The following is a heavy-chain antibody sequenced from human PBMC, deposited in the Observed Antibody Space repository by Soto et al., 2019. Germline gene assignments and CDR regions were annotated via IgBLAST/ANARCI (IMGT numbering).Heavy chain of an antibody. J-gene: IGHJ6*02. V-gene: IGHV6-1*01. CDR2: TYYRSKWYN. Sequence: PSQTLSLTCAISGDSVSSNSAAWNWIRQSPSRGLEWLGRTYYRSKWYNDYAVSVKSRITINPDTSKNQFSLQLNSVTPEDTAVYYCARDHDFRSLRKYYYYGMDVWGQGTTVTVSS. CDR3: ARDHDFRSLRKYYYYGMDV. D-gene: IGHD3-3*01. CDR1: GDSVSSNSAA.